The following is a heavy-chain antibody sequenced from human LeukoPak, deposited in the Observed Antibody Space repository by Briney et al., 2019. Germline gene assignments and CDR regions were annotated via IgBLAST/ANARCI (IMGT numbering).Heavy chain of an antibody. CDR1: GFTFSSYW. D-gene: IGHD4-17*01. CDR3: ARGSKSYGDYIRSRIHYFDY. CDR2: IKQDGSEK. V-gene: IGHV3-7*04. J-gene: IGHJ4*02. Sequence: TGGSLRLSCAASGFTFSSYWMSWVRQAPGKGLKWVANIKQDGSEKYYVDSVKGRFTISRDNSKNTLYLQMNSLRAEDTAVYYCARGSKSYGDYIRSRIHYFDYWGQGTLVTVSS.